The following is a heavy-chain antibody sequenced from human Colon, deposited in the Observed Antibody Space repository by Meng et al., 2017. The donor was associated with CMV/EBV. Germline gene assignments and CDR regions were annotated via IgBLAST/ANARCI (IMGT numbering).Heavy chain of an antibody. CDR3: AHRPYGSGSYFFDY. D-gene: IGHD3-10*01. J-gene: IGHJ4*02. CDR2: IYWDDDK. CDR1: GFSLSTIGMG. Sequence: HIPLHEPGPTLEKPTQTSTLTCTFPGFSLSTIGMGVGWIRQPPGKALEWLGVIYWDDDKRYSPSLKSRLTITKDTSKNQVVLTMTNLDPLDTATYYCAHRPYGSGSYFFDYWGQGTLVTVSS. V-gene: IGHV2-5*02.